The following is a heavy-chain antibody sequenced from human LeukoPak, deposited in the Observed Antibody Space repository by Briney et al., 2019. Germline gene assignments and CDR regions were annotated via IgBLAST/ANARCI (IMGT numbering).Heavy chain of an antibody. CDR2: ISHSGST. CDR3: ARALIWWHLYYFDY. D-gene: IGHD2-8*02. V-gene: IGHV4-34*01. J-gene: IGHJ4*02. CDR1: GGSFSGYY. Sequence: PSETLSLTCAIYGGSFSGYYWSWIRQPPGKGLEWIGEISHSGSTNYNPSLKSRVTISVDTSKNQFSLKLSSVIAADTAVYYCARALIWWHLYYFDYWGQGTLVTVSS.